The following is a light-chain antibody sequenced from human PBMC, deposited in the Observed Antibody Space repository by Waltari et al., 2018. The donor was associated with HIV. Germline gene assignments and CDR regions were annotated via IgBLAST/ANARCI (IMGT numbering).Light chain of an antibody. J-gene: IGLJ2*01. CDR2: DVI. CDR3: SSHAGSKVV. Sequence: QSALTQPPSASGSPGQSVTLSCTGTSSDVGGYNYVSWHQQHPGKAPKLMIYDVITGPSGVPDLYSGFKCGNTASLTVSGLQPEDEADYYCSSHAGSKVVFGGGTRLTVL. CDR1: SSDVGGYNY. V-gene: IGLV2-8*01.